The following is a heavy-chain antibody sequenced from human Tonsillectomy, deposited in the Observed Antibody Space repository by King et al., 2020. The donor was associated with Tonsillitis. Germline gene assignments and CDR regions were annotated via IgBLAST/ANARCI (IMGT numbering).Heavy chain of an antibody. CDR3: AKRPSLGHYDSSGYYLN. J-gene: IGHJ4*02. CDR2: ISGSSSTT. D-gene: IGHD3-22*01. Sequence: VQLVESGGGLVQPGGSLRLSCAASGFSFSSYGMSWVRQAPGKGLEWVSTISGSSSTTYYADSVKGRFTISRDNSKSTLYLQLESLRAEDTAVYYCAKRPSLGHYDSSGYYLNWGQGTLVTVSS. V-gene: IGHV3-23*04. CDR1: GFSFSSYG.